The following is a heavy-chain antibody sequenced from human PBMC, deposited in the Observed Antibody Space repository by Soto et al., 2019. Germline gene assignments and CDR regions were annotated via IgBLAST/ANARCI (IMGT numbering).Heavy chain of an antibody. D-gene: IGHD2-2*01. J-gene: IGHJ5*02. V-gene: IGHV1-18*04. Sequence: QVQLVLSGAEVKKPGASVKVSCKASGYTFTSYGISWVRQAPGQGLEWMGWISSYNGNTNYAQKVQGRVTMTTDTSTSTTYMELRSLRSDDTAVYYCARGPRYCSTTTCFSGVTWFDPWGQGTLVTVSS. CDR2: ISSYNGNT. CDR1: GYTFTSYG. CDR3: ARGPRYCSTTTCFSGVTWFDP.